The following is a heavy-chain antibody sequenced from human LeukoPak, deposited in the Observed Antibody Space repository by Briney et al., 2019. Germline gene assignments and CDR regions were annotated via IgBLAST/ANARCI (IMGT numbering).Heavy chain of an antibody. D-gene: IGHD1-1*01. V-gene: IGHV3-21*01. CDR3: ARDMYNWNDEVMAY. CDR2: ISSSSSYI. J-gene: IGHJ4*02. Sequence: PGGSLRLSCAASGFTFSSYSMNWVRQAPGKGLEWVSSISSSSSYIYYADSVKGRFTISRDNAKNSLYLQMNSLRAEDTAVYYCARDMYNWNDEVMAYWGQGTLVTVSS. CDR1: GFTFSSYS.